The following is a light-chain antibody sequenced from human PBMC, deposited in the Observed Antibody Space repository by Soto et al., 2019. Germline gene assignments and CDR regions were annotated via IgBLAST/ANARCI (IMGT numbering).Light chain of an antibody. Sequence: QSALTQPASVSGSPGQSITMSCTGTSSDMGGYSYVSWYQQHPDKAPKRMIYEVSHRPSGVSNRFSGSKSGNTASLTISGRQAEDEVDYSCSSYSSTSTPVVFGGGTKLTVL. CDR3: SSYSSTSTPVV. V-gene: IGLV2-14*01. J-gene: IGLJ2*01. CDR2: EVS. CDR1: SSDMGGYSY.